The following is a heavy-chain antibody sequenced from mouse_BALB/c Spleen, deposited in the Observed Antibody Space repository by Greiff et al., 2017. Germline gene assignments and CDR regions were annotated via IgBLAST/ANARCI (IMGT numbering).Heavy chain of an antibody. Sequence: EVKVEESGGGLVQPGGSLRLSCATSGFTFTDYYMSWVRQPPGKALEWLGFIRNKANGYTTEYSASVKGRFTISRDNSQSILYLQMNTLRAEDSATYYCARDRGGVFDYWGQGTTLTVSS. D-gene: IGHD1-1*02. V-gene: IGHV7-3*02. CDR3: ARDRGGVFDY. CDR1: GFTFTDYY. J-gene: IGHJ2*01. CDR2: IRNKANGYTT.